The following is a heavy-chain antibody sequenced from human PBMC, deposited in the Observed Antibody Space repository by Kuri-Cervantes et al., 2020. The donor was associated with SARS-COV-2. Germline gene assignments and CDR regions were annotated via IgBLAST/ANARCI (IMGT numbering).Heavy chain of an antibody. D-gene: IGHD2-2*01. CDR1: GYTFTGYY. CDR3: AIIDCSSTSCYAHAA. Sequence: ASVKVSCKASGYTFTGYYMHWVRQAPGQGLEWMGWINPNSGGTNYAQKFQGWVTMTRDTSTSTVYMELSSLRSEDTAVYYCAIIDCSSTSCYAHAAWGQGTLVTVSS. CDR2: INPNSGGT. J-gene: IGHJ5*02. V-gene: IGHV1-2*04.